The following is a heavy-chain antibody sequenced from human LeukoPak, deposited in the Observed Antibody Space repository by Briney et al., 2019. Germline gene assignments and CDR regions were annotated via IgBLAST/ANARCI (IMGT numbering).Heavy chain of an antibody. CDR1: GFTFSSYA. V-gene: IGHV3-23*01. J-gene: IGHJ4*02. D-gene: IGHD3-22*01. CDR3: AKDHDSSGYQGGPFDY. Sequence: GGSLRLSCAASGFTFSSYAMNWVRQAPGKGLEWVSAISGSGGSTYYADSVKGRFTISRDNSKNTLYLQMNSLRAEDTAVYYCAKDHDSSGYQGGPFDYWGQGTLVTVSS. CDR2: ISGSGGST.